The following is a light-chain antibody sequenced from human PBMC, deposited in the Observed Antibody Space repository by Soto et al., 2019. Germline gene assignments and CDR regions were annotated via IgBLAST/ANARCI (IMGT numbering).Light chain of an antibody. Sequence: IVLTQSPDTLSLSPGQRATLSCRASQSVSRRYLAWYQQKPGQAPMLLIYDVSERASDIPDRFSGSGSGTDFTLSINRLVPEDVAVYYCQYQGSFGGGTKVDIK. V-gene: IGKV3-20*01. CDR2: DVS. J-gene: IGKJ4*01. CDR3: QYQGS. CDR1: QSVSRRY.